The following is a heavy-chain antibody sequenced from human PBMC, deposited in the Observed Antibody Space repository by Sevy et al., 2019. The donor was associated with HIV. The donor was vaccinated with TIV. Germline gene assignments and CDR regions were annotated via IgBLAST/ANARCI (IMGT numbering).Heavy chain of an antibody. CDR2: ISSSGSTI. CDR1: GFTFSSYE. Sequence: GGSLRLSCAASGFTFSSYEMNWVRQAPGKGLEWVSYISSSGSTIYYADSVKGRFTISRDNAKNSLYLQMNSLRAEDTAVYYCAREGVVAATLDYWGQGTLVTVSS. V-gene: IGHV3-48*03. J-gene: IGHJ4*02. CDR3: AREGVVAATLDY. D-gene: IGHD2-15*01.